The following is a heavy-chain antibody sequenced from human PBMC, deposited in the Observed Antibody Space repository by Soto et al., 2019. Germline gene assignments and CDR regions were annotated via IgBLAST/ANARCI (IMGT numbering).Heavy chain of an antibody. D-gene: IGHD4-17*01. CDR2: IYSGGST. V-gene: IGHV3-53*05. CDR1: GFTVSSNY. CDR3: AKLTTVTTFDY. Sequence: GESLKISCVASGFTVSSNYMSWVRQAPGKGLEWVSVIYSGGSTYYADSVKGRFTISRDNSKNTLYLQMNSLRAEDTAVYYCAKLTTVTTFDYWGQGTLVTVSS. J-gene: IGHJ4*02.